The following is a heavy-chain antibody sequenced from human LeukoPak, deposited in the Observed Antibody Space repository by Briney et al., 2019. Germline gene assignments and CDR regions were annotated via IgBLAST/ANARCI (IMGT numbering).Heavy chain of an antibody. CDR1: GFIFRSYD. CDR2: IWYDGSNK. D-gene: IGHD5-12*01. V-gene: IGHV3-33*01. J-gene: IGHJ4*02. CDR3: ARDLVRTDSGYDSGPVGY. Sequence: PGRSLRLSCAASGFIFRSYDMHWVRQAPDKGLEWVAVIWYDGSNKYYAESVKGRFTISRDNSKNTLYLQMNSLRGEDTALYYCARDLVRTDSGYDSGPVGYWGQGTLVTVSS.